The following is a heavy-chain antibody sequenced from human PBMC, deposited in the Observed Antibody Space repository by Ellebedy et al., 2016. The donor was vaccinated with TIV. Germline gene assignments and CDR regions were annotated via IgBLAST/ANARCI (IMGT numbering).Heavy chain of an antibody. CDR1: GGSFSAYY. CDR2: INHSGST. J-gene: IGHJ2*01. CDR3: ARQLHQKRSASDGHDFLYWYFDL. D-gene: IGHD5-24*01. V-gene: IGHV4-34*01. Sequence: SETLSLXCAVYGGSFSAYYWSWIRQPPGKGLEWIAEINHSGSTNYNPSLKSRVTISVDTSKNQFSLRLNSVTAADTSVYYCARQLHQKRSASDGHDFLYWYFDLWGRGTLVTVSS.